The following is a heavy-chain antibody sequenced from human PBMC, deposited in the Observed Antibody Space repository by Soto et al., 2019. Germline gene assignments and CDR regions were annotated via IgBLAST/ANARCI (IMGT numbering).Heavy chain of an antibody. CDR3: AKWPVGASRNWFDP. CDR1: GYSFTSNW. D-gene: IGHD1-26*01. J-gene: IGHJ5*02. V-gene: IGHV5-51*01. CDR2: IHPGDSDT. Sequence: GESLKISCKGSGYSFTSNWIGWVRQMPGKGLEWMGIIHPGDSDTRYSPSFQGQVTISADKSISTAYLQWSSLKASGTAMYYCAKWPVGASRNWFDPWGQGTLVTVSS.